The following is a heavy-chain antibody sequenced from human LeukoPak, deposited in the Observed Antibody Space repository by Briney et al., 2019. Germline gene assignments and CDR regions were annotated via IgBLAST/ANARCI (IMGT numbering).Heavy chain of an antibody. Sequence: GGSLRLSCAASGFTVSSNYMSWVRQAPGKGLEWVSVIYSGGSTYYADSVKGRFTISRDNSKSTLYLQMNSLRAEDTAVYYCARAYDFWSGERGNAFDIWGQGTMVTVSS. CDR3: ARAYDFWSGERGNAFDI. CDR2: IYSGGST. J-gene: IGHJ3*02. V-gene: IGHV3-66*02. D-gene: IGHD3-3*01. CDR1: GFTVSSNY.